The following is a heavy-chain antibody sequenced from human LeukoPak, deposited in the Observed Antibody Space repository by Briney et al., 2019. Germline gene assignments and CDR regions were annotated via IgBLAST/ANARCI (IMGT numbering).Heavy chain of an antibody. Sequence: SETLSLTCTVSGGSIRGYYWSWIRQPPGKGLEYIGYIYYSGITNYNPSLKSRVTISVDTSKNQFSLRLNSVTAAGTAVYYCARAGGYSRAFDIWGQGTMVTVSS. D-gene: IGHD5-12*01. J-gene: IGHJ3*02. CDR1: GGSIRGYY. CDR2: IYYSGIT. V-gene: IGHV4-59*01. CDR3: ARAGGYSRAFDI.